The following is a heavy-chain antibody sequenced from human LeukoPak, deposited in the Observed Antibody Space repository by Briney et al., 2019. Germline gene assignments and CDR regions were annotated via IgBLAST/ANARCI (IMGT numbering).Heavy chain of an antibody. J-gene: IGHJ4*02. D-gene: IGHD3-3*01. CDR1: GYTLTGYY. Sequence: ASVKVSCKASGYTLTGYYMHWVRQAPGQGLERMGWINPNSGGTNYAQKFQGRVTMTRDTSISTAYMELSRLRSDDTAVYYCARGSDDFWSGYSPSYWGQGTLVTVSS. V-gene: IGHV1-2*02. CDR3: ARGSDDFWSGYSPSY. CDR2: INPNSGGT.